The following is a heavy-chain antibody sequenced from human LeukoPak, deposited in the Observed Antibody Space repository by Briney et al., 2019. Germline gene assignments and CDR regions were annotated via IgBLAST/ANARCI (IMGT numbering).Heavy chain of an antibody. V-gene: IGHV4-34*12. D-gene: IGHD6-25*01. J-gene: IGHJ4*02. CDR1: GRSFSGYY. Sequence: SETLSLTCAVYGRSFSGYYWSWIRQPPGKGLEWIGEIIHRGSTNYNPSLKSRLTISVDTSKNQFSLKLSSVTAADTAVYYCARDGGDYWGQGTLVTVSS. CDR3: ARDGGDY. CDR2: IIHRGST.